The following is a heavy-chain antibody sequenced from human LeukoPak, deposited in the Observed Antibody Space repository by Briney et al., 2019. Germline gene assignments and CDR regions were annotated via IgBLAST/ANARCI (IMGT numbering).Heavy chain of an antibody. D-gene: IGHD1-26*01. CDR1: GGSISSSYW. Sequence: SGTLSLTCAVSGGSISSSYWWSWVRQPPGKGLEWIGEIYHSGSTNYNPSLKSRVTISVDKSKNQFSLKLSSVTAADTAVYYCARDRVSGSYYLGAFDIWGQGTMVTVSS. J-gene: IGHJ3*02. CDR2: IYHSGST. V-gene: IGHV4-4*02. CDR3: ARDRVSGSYYLGAFDI.